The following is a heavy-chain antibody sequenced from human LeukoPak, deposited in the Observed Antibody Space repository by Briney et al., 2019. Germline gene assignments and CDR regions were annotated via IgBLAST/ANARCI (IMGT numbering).Heavy chain of an antibody. CDR1: GYTFTGYY. Sequence: ASVKVSCKASGYTFTGYYMHWVRQAPGHGLEWMGWINPNSGGTNYAQKFQGRVTMTRDTSISTAYMELSRLRSDDTAVYYCAREYSSSWTTFDYWGQGTLVTVSS. D-gene: IGHD6-13*01. J-gene: IGHJ4*02. V-gene: IGHV1-2*02. CDR2: INPNSGGT. CDR3: AREYSSSWTTFDY.